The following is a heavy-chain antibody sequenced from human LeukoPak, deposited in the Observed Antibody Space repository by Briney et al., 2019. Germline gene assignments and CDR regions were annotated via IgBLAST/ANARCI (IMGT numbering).Heavy chain of an antibody. CDR1: GFTFRNSG. CDR3: ARDYSAWSRDY. D-gene: IGHD6-19*01. V-gene: IGHV3-23*01. CDR2: ITFGGRGT. J-gene: IGHJ4*02. Sequence: GGSLRLSCAASGFTFRNSGMTWVRQAPGKGLDWVSTITFGGRGTYYAASVKGRFTISRVNSKNTMSLQMSSLRAEDTAVYYCARDYSAWSRDYWGQGTLVTVSS.